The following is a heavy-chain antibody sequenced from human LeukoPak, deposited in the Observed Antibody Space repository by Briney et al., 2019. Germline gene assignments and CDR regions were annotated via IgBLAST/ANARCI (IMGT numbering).Heavy chain of an antibody. CDR1: GGSISSSSYY. Sequence: PSETLSLTCNVSGGSISSSSYYWGWIRQPPGKGLEWIGSIYYSGRTYHNPSLKSRVTISVDTSKSQFSLKLSSVTAADTAVYYCARAACRGGSCYSSYYYYMDVWGKGTTVTVSS. CDR3: ARAACRGGSCYSSYYYYMDV. V-gene: IGHV4-39*01. J-gene: IGHJ6*03. D-gene: IGHD2-15*01. CDR2: IYYSGRT.